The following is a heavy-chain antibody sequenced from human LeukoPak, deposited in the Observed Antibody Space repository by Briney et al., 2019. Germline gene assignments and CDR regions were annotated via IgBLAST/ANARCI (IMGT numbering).Heavy chain of an antibody. CDR1: GYTFTGYY. V-gene: IGHV1-2*02. D-gene: IGHD6-13*01. J-gene: IGHJ4*02. CDR2: INPDRGGT. Sequence: ASVKVSCKASGYTFTGYYIHWVRQAPGQGLEWMGWINPDRGGTNYAQKFQGRVTMTRDTSSNIAYMELSRPRSDDTAVYYCARIYRSSWFDYWGPGTLVTVSS. CDR3: ARIYRSSWFDY.